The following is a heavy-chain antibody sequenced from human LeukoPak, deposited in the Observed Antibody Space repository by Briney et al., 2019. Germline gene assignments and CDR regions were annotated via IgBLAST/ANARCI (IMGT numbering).Heavy chain of an antibody. CDR3: AIVGVAADVIRYYYYMDV. V-gene: IGHV4-59*01. CDR1: GGSISSYY. CDR2: IYYSGST. Sequence: PSETLSLTCTVSGGSISSYYWSWIRQPPGKGLEWIGYIYYSGSTNYNPSLKSRVTISVDTSKNQFSLKLSSVTAADTAVYYCAIVGVAADVIRYYYYMDVWGKGTTVTVSS. D-gene: IGHD6-13*01. J-gene: IGHJ6*03.